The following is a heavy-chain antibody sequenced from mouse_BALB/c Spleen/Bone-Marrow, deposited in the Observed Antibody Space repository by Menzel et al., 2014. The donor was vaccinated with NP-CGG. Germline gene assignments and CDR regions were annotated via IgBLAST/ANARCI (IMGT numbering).Heavy chain of an antibody. CDR1: GYSFTGYT. CDR3: ARRGYGYDDYFDY. Sequence: VQLQQSGSELVKPGASVKISCKASGYSFTGYTMNWVKQSHGKNLEWIGLINPYNGGTSYSQKFKGKATLTVDKSSSTAYMELLSLTSEDSAVYYCARRGYGYDDYFDYWGQGTTLTVSS. J-gene: IGHJ2*01. V-gene: IGHV1-18*01. CDR2: INPYNGGT. D-gene: IGHD2-2*01.